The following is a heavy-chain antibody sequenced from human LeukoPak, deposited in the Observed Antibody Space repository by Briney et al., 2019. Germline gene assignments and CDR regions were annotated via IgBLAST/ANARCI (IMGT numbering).Heavy chain of an antibody. CDR3: ARDSSGWAFDY. V-gene: IGHV4-59*01. Sequence: SETLSLTCTVSGGSISSYYWSWIRQPPGKGLEWIGYIYYSGSTNYNPSLKSRVTISVDTSKNQFSLKLSSVTAADTAVYYCARDSSGWAFDYWGQGTLVTVSS. J-gene: IGHJ4*02. D-gene: IGHD6-19*01. CDR1: GGSISSYY. CDR2: IYYSGST.